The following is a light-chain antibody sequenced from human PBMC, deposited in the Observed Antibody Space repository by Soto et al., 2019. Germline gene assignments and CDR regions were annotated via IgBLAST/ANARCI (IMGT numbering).Light chain of an antibody. J-gene: IGKJ1*01. CDR2: AAS. CDR1: QSISSY. Sequence: DIQMTQSPSSLSASVGDRVTITCRASQSISSYLNWYQQKPGKAPKLMIYAASSLQSGVPSRFSGSGSGTDFTRTSSSLQPEDFATYYCQQSYSTPPWTFGQGTKVEIK. V-gene: IGKV1-39*01. CDR3: QQSYSTPPWT.